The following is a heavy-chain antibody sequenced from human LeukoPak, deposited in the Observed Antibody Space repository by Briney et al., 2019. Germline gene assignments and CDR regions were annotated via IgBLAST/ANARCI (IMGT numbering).Heavy chain of an antibody. CDR3: TTLPHKDSRGYHDY. D-gene: IGHD3-22*01. J-gene: IGHJ4*02. CDR2: INQDGSVI. Sequence: PGGSLRLSCAASGIIFNDYWMNWVRQAPGKGLEWVANINQDGSVIHYVDSVKGRFTTSRDNARHSVYLQMNSLRVEDTAVYYCTTLPHKDSRGYHDYWGQGILVTASS. V-gene: IGHV3-7*01. CDR1: GIIFNDYW.